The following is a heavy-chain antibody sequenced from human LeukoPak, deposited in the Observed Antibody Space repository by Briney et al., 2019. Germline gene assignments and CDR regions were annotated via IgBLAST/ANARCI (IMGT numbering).Heavy chain of an antibody. CDR2: ISSSSSNI. Sequence: GGSLRLSCAASGFTFSSYSMNWVRQAPGKGLEWVSSISSSSSNIYYADSVKGRFTISRDNAKNSLYLQMNSLRAEDTAVYYCARDLLWAVSVPTGMDVRGQGTTVTVSS. CDR3: ARDLLWAVSVPTGMDV. CDR1: GFTFSSYS. J-gene: IGHJ6*02. V-gene: IGHV3-21*01. D-gene: IGHD2/OR15-2a*01.